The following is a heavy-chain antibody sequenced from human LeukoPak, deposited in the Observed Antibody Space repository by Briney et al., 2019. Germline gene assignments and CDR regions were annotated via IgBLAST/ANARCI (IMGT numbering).Heavy chain of an antibody. Sequence: GGSLRLSCAASGFTFSSYWMSWVRQAPGKGLEWVANIKQDGSEKYYADSVKGRFTISRDNAKNSLYLQMNSLRAEDTAVYYCARAGISGWAYYFDYWGQGTLVTVSS. CDR1: GFTFSSYW. J-gene: IGHJ4*02. D-gene: IGHD3-3*02. CDR3: ARAGISGWAYYFDY. V-gene: IGHV3-7*01. CDR2: IKQDGSEK.